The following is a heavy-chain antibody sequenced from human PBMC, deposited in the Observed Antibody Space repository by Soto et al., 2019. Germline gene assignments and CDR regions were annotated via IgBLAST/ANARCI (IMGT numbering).Heavy chain of an antibody. J-gene: IGHJ6*03. CDR1: GGSISSSSYY. Sequence: SETLSLTCTVSGGSISSSSYYWGWIRQPPGKGLEWIGSIYYSGSTYYNPSLKSRVTISVDTSKNQFSLKLSSVTAADTAVYYCARLTAQGYYYYYYMDVWGKGTTVTVSS. V-gene: IGHV4-39*01. CDR2: IYYSGST. CDR3: ARLTAQGYYYYYYMDV.